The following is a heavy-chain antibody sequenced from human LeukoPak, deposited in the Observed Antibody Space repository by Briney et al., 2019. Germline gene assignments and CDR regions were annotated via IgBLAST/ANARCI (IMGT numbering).Heavy chain of an antibody. D-gene: IGHD5-18*01. J-gene: IGHJ6*03. Sequence: ASVKVSCKASGYTFTSYGITWVRQAPGQGLEWMGRINPYNGNTNYAQRFQGRVTMTTDTSTSTAYMDLRSLRSDDTAVYYCARVDGHNYGYVEAYYYYYMDVWGKGTTVTVSS. V-gene: IGHV1-18*01. CDR2: INPYNGNT. CDR1: GYTFTSYG. CDR3: ARVDGHNYGYVEAYYYYYMDV.